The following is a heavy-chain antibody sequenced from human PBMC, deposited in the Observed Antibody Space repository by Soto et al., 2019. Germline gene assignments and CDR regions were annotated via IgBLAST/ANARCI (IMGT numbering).Heavy chain of an antibody. CDR1: GFTFSSYG. Sequence: QVQLVESGGGVVQPGRSLRLSCAASGFTFSSYGMHWVRQAPGKGLEWVAVISYDGSNKYYADSVKGRFTISRDNSKNTLYLQMNSLRAEDTAVYYCANEKTYYYDSSGYSNWFDPWGQGTLVTVSS. V-gene: IGHV3-30*18. J-gene: IGHJ5*02. CDR3: ANEKTYYYDSSGYSNWFDP. D-gene: IGHD3-22*01. CDR2: ISYDGSNK.